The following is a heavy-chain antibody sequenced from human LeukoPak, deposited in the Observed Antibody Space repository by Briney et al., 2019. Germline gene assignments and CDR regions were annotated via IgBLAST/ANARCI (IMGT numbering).Heavy chain of an antibody. Sequence: ASVKVSCKASGGTFSSYAISWVRQAPGQGLEWMGGIIPIFGTANYAQKFQGRVTITADESTSTAYMELSSLRSEDTAVYYYAGNVGYCSSTSCFPLFDYGGQGTLVTASS. J-gene: IGHJ4*02. CDR2: IIPIFGTA. V-gene: IGHV1-69*13. CDR3: AGNVGYCSSTSCFPLFDY. CDR1: GGTFSSYA. D-gene: IGHD2-2*01.